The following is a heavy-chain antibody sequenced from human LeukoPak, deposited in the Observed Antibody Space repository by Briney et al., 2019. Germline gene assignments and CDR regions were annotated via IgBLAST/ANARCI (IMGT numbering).Heavy chain of an antibody. J-gene: IGHJ4*02. D-gene: IGHD3-3*01. V-gene: IGHV3-30*02. CDR1: GFTFSSYG. CDR2: IRYDGSNK. Sequence: GGSLRLSCAASGFTFSSYGMHWVRQAPGKGLEWVAFIRYDGSNKYYADSVKGRFTISRDNSKNTLYLQMNSLRAENTAVYYCAKDRITPYDFWSGYYPDWGQGTLVTVSS. CDR3: AKDRITPYDFWSGYYPD.